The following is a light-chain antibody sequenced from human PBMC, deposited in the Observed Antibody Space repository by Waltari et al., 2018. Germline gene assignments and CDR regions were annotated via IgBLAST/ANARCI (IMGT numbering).Light chain of an antibody. CDR2: DAS. CDR1: QGVSSS. J-gene: IGKJ5*01. V-gene: IGKV1-13*02. CDR3: QQFKTYPLA. Sequence: AIQLTQSPSSLSASVGDRVTIPCRASQGVSSSLAWYQQEPGKAPKLLIYDASSLDSGVPSRFSGSGSGTDFTLTISSLQPEDFATYYCQQFKTYPLAFGQGTRLEIK.